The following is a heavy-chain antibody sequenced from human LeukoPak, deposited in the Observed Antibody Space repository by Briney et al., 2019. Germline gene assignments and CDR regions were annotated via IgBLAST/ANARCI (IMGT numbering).Heavy chain of an antibody. V-gene: IGHV4-34*01. D-gene: IGHD6-13*01. CDR2: MNHSGST. J-gene: IGHJ6*03. CDR1: GGSFSGYY. Sequence: PSETLSLTCAVYGGSFSGYYWSWIRQTPGKGLEWIGEMNHSGSTNYNPSLKSRVTISVDTSKNQFSLKLSSVTAADTAVYYCARSAAAGTGTGYMDVWGKGTTVTVSS. CDR3: ARSAAAGTGTGYMDV.